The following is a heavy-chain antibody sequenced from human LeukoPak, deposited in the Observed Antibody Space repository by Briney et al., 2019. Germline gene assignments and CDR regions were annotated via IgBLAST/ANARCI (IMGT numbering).Heavy chain of an antibody. CDR1: GYTFTSYY. CDR3: ARASIAVAGPGDYMDV. Sequence: ASVKVSCKASGYTFTSYYMHWVRQAPGQGLEWMGIINPSGGSTSYAQKFQGRVTMTRDTSTSTVYMELSSLRSEDTAVYYCARASIAVAGPGDYMDVWGKGTTVTVSS. D-gene: IGHD6-19*01. V-gene: IGHV1-46*01. J-gene: IGHJ6*03. CDR2: INPSGGST.